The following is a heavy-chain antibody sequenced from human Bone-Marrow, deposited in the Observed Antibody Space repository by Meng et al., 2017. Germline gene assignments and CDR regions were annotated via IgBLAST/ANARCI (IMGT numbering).Heavy chain of an antibody. CDR2: IKSNTDGGTA. CDR3: AKATPTEGPSYYYYGMDV. V-gene: IGHV3-15*01. D-gene: IGHD4-11*01. CDR1: GFYFNNAW. Sequence: GESLKISCAASGFYFNNAWMSWVRQAPGKGLEWVGRIKSNTDGGTAEYPAPVTGRFTISRDNTKNSLYLQMNSLRAEDTALYYCAKATPTEGPSYYYYGMDVWGPGTTVTVSS. J-gene: IGHJ6*02.